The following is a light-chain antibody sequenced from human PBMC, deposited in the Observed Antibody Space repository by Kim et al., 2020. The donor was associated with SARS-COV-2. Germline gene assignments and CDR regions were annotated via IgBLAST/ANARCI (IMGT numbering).Light chain of an antibody. CDR1: RSVTTR. J-gene: IGKJ1*01. V-gene: IGKV1-39*01. CDR2: AAS. CDR3: QQTEITPWT. Sequence: DIQMTQSPSSVSAFVGDRVVVSCRASRSVTTRVNWYQQKPGEAPHLLIYAASRLESGHPARFSGSGAGTEFTLTIRNVQPEDFAIYYCQQTEITPWTFGQGTKVDIK.